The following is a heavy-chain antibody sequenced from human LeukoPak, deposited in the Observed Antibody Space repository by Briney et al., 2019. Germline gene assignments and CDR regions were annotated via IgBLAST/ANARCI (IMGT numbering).Heavy chain of an antibody. CDR2: INHSGST. Sequence: SETLSLTCSVSGGYINSYYWSWIRQPPGKGLEWIGEINHSGSTNYNPSLKSRVTISVDTSKNQFSLKLSSVTAADTAVYYCARGYSSSSYYYYYGMDVWGQGTTVTVSS. J-gene: IGHJ6*02. CDR1: GGYINSYY. D-gene: IGHD6-6*01. CDR3: ARGYSSSSYYYYYGMDV. V-gene: IGHV4-34*01.